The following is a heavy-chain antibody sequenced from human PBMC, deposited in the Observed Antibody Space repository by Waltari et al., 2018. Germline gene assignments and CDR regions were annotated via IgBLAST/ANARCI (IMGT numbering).Heavy chain of an antibody. CDR1: GGSVSSSRNY. V-gene: IGHV4-39*01. D-gene: IGHD1-20*01. CDR2: SYYGGST. Sequence: QLQLQESGPGLVKPSETLSLTCTVSGGSVSSSRNYWGWIRQPPGKGLQWIGTSYYGGSTYYNPSLKSRVTISIDTSKNQISLKLSSVTAADTAVYYCAKPFYNWDDPLVSWGQGTPVTVSS. J-gene: IGHJ5*02. CDR3: AKPFYNWDDPLVS.